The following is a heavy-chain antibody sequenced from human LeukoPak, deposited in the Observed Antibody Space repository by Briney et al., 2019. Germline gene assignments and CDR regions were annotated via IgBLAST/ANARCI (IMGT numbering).Heavy chain of an antibody. J-gene: IGHJ4*02. D-gene: IGHD6-13*01. V-gene: IGHV5-51*01. CDR1: GYSFTSYW. CDR2: IYPDDSDT. Sequence: GGSLKISCKGSGYSFTSYWIGWVRQMPGKGLEWMGIIYPDDSDTRYSPSFQGQVTISADKSISTAYLQWSSLKASDTAMYYCARAGGVRSSWYVADYWGQGTLVTVSS. CDR3: ARAGGVRSSWYVADY.